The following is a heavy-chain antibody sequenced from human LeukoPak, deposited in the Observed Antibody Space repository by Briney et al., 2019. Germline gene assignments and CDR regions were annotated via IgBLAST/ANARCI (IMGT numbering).Heavy chain of an antibody. CDR1: GFTFDDYM. V-gene: IGHV3-74*01. CDR2: INSDGSST. CDR3: ARGAARTTVYWYFDL. Sequence: SGGSLRLSCAASGFTFDDYMMHWVRQVPGKGLVWVSRINSDGSSTSYADSVKGRFTISRDNAKNSLYLQMNSLRAEDTAVYYCARGAARTTVYWYFDLWGRGTLVTVSS. D-gene: IGHD6-6*01. J-gene: IGHJ2*01.